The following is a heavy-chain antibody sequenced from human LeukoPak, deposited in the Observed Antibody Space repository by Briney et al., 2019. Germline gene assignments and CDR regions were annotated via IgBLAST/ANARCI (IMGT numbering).Heavy chain of an antibody. CDR2: ISSSGSTV. J-gene: IGHJ2*01. Sequence: PGGSLRLSCAASGFTFSSYWMSWVRQAPGKGLEWISYISSSGSTVFYADSVMGRFTISRDNAKRSLYLQMNSLRADDTAVYYCARDGRGNGDYYLAPPDWYFDLWGRGTLVTVSS. D-gene: IGHD4-17*01. CDR1: GFTFSSYW. V-gene: IGHV3-48*04. CDR3: ARDGRGNGDYYLAPPDWYFDL.